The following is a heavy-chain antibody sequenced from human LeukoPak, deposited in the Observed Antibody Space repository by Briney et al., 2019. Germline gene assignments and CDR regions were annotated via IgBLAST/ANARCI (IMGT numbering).Heavy chain of an antibody. J-gene: IGHJ6*02. D-gene: IGHD1-26*01. CDR1: GFTFRSYW. Sequence: GSLRLSLSASGFTFRSYWMHWGRQAPGKGLVWVSRINSDGSSTSYADSVKGRFTISRDNAKNTLYLQMNSLRVEDTAVYYCARVRSGSSAGNYGMDVWGQGTTVTVSS. V-gene: IGHV3-74*01. CDR3: ARVRSGSSAGNYGMDV. CDR2: INSDGSST.